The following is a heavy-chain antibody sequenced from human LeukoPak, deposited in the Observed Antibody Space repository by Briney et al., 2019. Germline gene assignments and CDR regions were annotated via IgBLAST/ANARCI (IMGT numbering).Heavy chain of an antibody. D-gene: IGHD3-10*01. V-gene: IGHV4-31*03. CDR1: GGSISSGGYY. CDR2: IYYSGST. CDR3: ARYIRPKGNFFDY. J-gene: IGHJ4*02. Sequence: SQTLSLTCTVSGGSISSGGYYWSWIRQHPGKGLEWIGYIYYSGSTYYNPSLKSRVTISVDTSKNQFSLKLSSVTAADTAVYYCARYIRPKGNFFDYWGQGTLVTVSS.